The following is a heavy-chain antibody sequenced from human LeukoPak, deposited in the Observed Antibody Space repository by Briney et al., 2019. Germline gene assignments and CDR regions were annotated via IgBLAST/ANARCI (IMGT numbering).Heavy chain of an antibody. CDR3: ARDRYYEPFDY. J-gene: IGHJ4*02. V-gene: IGHV3-11*01. Sequence: GGSLRLSCAASGFTFSDYNMRWIRQAPGKGLEWVSSISRSGSTKYYADSVKGRFTISRDNAKNPLFLQMNSLRAEDTAVYYCARDRYYEPFDYWGQGTLVTVSS. D-gene: IGHD3-22*01. CDR1: GFTFSDYN. CDR2: ISRSGSTK.